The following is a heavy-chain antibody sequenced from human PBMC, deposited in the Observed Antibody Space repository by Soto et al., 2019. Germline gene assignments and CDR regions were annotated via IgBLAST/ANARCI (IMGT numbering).Heavy chain of an antibody. J-gene: IGHJ4*02. CDR1: GGSFNSGSYS. Sequence: PSETLSLTCTVSGGSFNSGSYSCIWIRQPPVKGLECIGYVYHTGRTSYNPSLKSRVSISMDTSKNQFSLNLDSVTAADTAVYFCARDFAYFDSWGQGTLVTVSS. V-gene: IGHV4-61*01. CDR2: VYHTGRT. D-gene: IGHD3-3*01. CDR3: ARDFAYFDS.